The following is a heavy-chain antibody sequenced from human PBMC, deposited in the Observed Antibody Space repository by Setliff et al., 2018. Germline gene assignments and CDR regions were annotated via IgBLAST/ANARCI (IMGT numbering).Heavy chain of an antibody. V-gene: IGHV4-39*07. CDR2: VLDTGIT. J-gene: IGHJ5*01. CDR1: GASISGSAYY. CDR3: ARRHLLSWFDS. Sequence: SETLSLTCNVSGASISGSAYYWGWIRQPPGKGLEWIGNVLDTGITNYNPSLEGRVTISVDTSKNQFSLSLTSVTAADTALYYCARRHLLSWFDSWGQGHLVTVSS.